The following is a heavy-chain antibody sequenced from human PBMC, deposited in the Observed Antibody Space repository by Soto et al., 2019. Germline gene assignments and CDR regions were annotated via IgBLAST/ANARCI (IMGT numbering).Heavy chain of an antibody. Sequence: QVQLVQSGAEVKKPGASVKVSCKASGYTFTGYYMHWVRQAPGQGLEWMGWINPNSGGTNYAQKFQGRVNRTRDTSISTAYMELSRLRSDDTAVYYCASTPRRFLEWLLPGMDVWGQGTTVTVSS. CDR3: ASTPRRFLEWLLPGMDV. D-gene: IGHD3-3*01. CDR2: INPNSGGT. V-gene: IGHV1-2*02. J-gene: IGHJ6*02. CDR1: GYTFTGYY.